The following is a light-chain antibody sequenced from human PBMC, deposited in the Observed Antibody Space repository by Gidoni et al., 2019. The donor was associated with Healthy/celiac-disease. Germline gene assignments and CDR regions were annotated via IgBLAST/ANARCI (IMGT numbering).Light chain of an antibody. CDR1: QSISSY. J-gene: IGKJ1*01. CDR2: AAS. Sequence: DIQMTQSPSSLSASVGDRVTITCRASQSISSYLNWYQQKPGKAPKLLIYAASSLQSGVPSRFSGSGSGTDFTLTISSLQPEDFATYYCQQSYSTLGFXQXTKVEIK. V-gene: IGKV1-39*01. CDR3: QQSYSTLG.